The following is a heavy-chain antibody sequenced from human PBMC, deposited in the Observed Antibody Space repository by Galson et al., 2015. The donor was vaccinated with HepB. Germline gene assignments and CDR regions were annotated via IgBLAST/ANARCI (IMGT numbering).Heavy chain of an antibody. Sequence: ETLSLTCTVSGGSISSYYWSWIRQPPGKGLEWIGYIYYSGSTNYNPSLKSRVTISVDTSKNQFSLKLSSVTAADTAVYYCARRAGRTFTGYFDLWGRGTLVTVSS. CDR2: IYYSGST. D-gene: IGHD1-14*01. V-gene: IGHV4-59*08. CDR1: GGSISSYY. CDR3: ARRAGRTFTGYFDL. J-gene: IGHJ2*01.